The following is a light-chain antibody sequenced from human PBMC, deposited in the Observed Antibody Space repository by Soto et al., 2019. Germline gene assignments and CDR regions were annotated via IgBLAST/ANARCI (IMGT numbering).Light chain of an antibody. CDR1: QSLGSN. Sequence: EIVMTQSPATLSVSPGERATLSCRASQSLGSNLAWYQQKPGQAPRLLIYAASTRATGIPARFSGSGSGAEFTLTISSLQSEDFAVYYCQQYNDGWTFGQGTNVDIK. CDR2: AAS. V-gene: IGKV3-15*01. CDR3: QQYNDGWT. J-gene: IGKJ1*01.